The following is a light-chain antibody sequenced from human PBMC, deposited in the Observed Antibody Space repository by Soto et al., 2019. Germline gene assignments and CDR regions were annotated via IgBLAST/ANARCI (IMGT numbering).Light chain of an antibody. CDR2: AAS. CDR1: QGVRND. Sequence: DIQMTQSPSSLSAFVGDRVAITCRESQGVRNDLGWYQQKPGKAPKLLIDAASSLQSGVPSRFSGSGSGTDFTLTIISLQPEDFANYYCQQTYSTLITFGQGTRLEIK. CDR3: QQTYSTLIT. J-gene: IGKJ5*01. V-gene: IGKV1-39*01.